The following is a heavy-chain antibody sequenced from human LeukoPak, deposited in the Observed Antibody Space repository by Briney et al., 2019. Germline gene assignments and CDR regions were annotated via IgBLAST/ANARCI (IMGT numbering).Heavy chain of an antibody. Sequence: GGSLRLSCAASGFTFSSYWMSWVRQAPGKGQEWVANIKQDGSQKYYVDSVKGRFSISRDNAKNSLYLQMNSLRSEDTAVYYCARASSWSHAFDIWGQGTMVTVSS. J-gene: IGHJ3*02. V-gene: IGHV3-7*03. D-gene: IGHD6-13*01. CDR3: ARASSWSHAFDI. CDR2: IKQDGSQK. CDR1: GFTFSSYW.